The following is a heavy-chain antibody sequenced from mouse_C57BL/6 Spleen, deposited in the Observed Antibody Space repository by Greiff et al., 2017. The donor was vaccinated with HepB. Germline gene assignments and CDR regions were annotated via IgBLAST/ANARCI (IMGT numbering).Heavy chain of an antibody. CDR2: IDPESGDT. D-gene: IGHD1-1*01. CDR3: TTGRLLRTTYFDV. Sequence: VQLKESGAELVRPGASVKLSCTASGFNIKDDYMHWVSQGPEQGLEWIGWIDPESGDTEYASKFQGKSTITADTPSNTAYRQLSSLTLEATAVYYCTTGRLLRTTYFDVWGTGTTVTVSS. CDR1: GFNIKDDY. V-gene: IGHV14-4*01. J-gene: IGHJ1*03.